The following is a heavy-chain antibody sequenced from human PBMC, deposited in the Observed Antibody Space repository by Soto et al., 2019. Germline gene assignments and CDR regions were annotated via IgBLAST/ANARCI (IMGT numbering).Heavy chain of an antibody. V-gene: IGHV4-39*01. J-gene: IGHJ4*02. Sequence: LSLTCTVSGGSISSSSYYWGWIRQPPGKGLEWIGSIYYSGSTYYNPSLKSRVTISVDTSKNQFSLKLSSVTAADTAVYYCARHYGYEVFYYWGQGTLVTVSS. CDR1: GGSISSSSYY. CDR3: ARHYGYEVFYY. CDR2: IYYSGST. D-gene: IGHD5-18*01.